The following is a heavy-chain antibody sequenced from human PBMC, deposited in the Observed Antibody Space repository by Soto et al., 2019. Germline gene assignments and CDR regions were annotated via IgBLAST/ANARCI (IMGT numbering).Heavy chain of an antibody. D-gene: IGHD3-10*01. CDR3: ARLLWFGESTYDNWFDP. J-gene: IGHJ5*02. Sequence: SETLSLTCAVYGGSFSGYYWNWIRQPPGKGLEWIGEINHSGSTNYNPSLKSRVTISLDTSKNQFSLKLSSMTAADTAVYYCARLLWFGESTYDNWFDPWGQGTLVT. CDR1: GGSFSGYY. V-gene: IGHV4-34*01. CDR2: INHSGST.